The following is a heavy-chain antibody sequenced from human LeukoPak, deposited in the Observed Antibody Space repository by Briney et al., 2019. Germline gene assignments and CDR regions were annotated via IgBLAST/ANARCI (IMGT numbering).Heavy chain of an antibody. CDR1: GFTFSSYA. CDR2: ISYDGSNK. V-gene: IGHV3-30-3*01. J-gene: IGHJ4*02. Sequence: PGRSLRLSCAASGFTFSSYAMHWVRQAPGKGLEWVAVISYDGSNKYYADSVKGRFTISRDNSKNTLYLQMNSLRAEDTAVYYCARGHASTVVTLMDYWGQGTLVTVSS. CDR3: ARGHASTVVTLMDY. D-gene: IGHD4-23*01.